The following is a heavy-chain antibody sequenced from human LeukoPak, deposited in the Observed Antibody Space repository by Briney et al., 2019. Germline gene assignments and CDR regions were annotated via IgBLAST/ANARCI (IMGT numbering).Heavy chain of an antibody. J-gene: IGHJ4*02. CDR2: ISYDGSNK. D-gene: IGHD1-26*01. V-gene: IGHV3-30-3*01. CDR3: AREAQWELPVFDY. CDR1: GFTFSSYA. Sequence: PGGSLRLSCAASGFTFSSYAMHWVRQAPGKGLEWVAVISYDGSNKYYADSVKGRFTISRDNSKNTLYLQMNGLRAEDTAVYYCAREAQWELPVFDYWGQGTLVTVSS.